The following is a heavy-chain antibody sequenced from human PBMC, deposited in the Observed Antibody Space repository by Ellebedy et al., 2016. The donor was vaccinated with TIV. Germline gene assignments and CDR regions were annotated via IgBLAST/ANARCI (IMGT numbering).Heavy chain of an antibody. J-gene: IGHJ4*02. Sequence: GESLKISCAASGFTFSSYWMHWVRQAPGKGLLWVSRINSDGSSTSYADSVKGRFTISRDNAKNTLYLQMNSLRVEDTAVYYCATSKRQQLVPFDYWGQGTLVTVSS. D-gene: IGHD6-13*01. V-gene: IGHV3-74*01. CDR3: ATSKRQQLVPFDY. CDR2: INSDGSST. CDR1: GFTFSSYW.